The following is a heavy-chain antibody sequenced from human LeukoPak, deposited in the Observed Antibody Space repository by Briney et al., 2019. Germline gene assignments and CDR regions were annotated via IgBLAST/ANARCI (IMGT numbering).Heavy chain of an antibody. J-gene: IGHJ5*02. Sequence: ASVKLSCKVSGYTLTELSMHWVRQAPGKGLEWMGGFDPEDGETIYAQKFQGRVTMTEDTSTDTAYMELSSLRSEDTAVYYCATEVAGYNWFDPWGQGTLVTVSS. D-gene: IGHD6-19*01. CDR2: FDPEDGET. CDR1: GYTLTELS. V-gene: IGHV1-24*01. CDR3: ATEVAGYNWFDP.